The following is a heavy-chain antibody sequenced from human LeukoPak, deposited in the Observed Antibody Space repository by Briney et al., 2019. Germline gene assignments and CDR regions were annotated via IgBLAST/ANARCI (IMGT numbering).Heavy chain of an antibody. D-gene: IGHD2-2*01. CDR3: ASVRKGYCSSTSCYAKGYYYYYMDA. J-gene: IGHJ6*03. V-gene: IGHV4-34*01. CDR1: GGSISSYY. CDR2: INHSGST. Sequence: PSETLSLTCTVSGGSISSYYWSWIRQPPEKGLEWIGEINHSGSTNYNPSLKSRVTISVDTSKNQFSLKLSSVTAADTAVYYCASVRKGYCSSTSCYAKGYYYYYMDAWGKGTTVTISS.